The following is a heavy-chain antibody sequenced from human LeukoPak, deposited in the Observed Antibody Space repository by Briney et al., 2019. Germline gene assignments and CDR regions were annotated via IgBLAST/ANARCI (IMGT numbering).Heavy chain of an antibody. CDR1: GFTFSSYG. CDR3: TTDSRGTADY. J-gene: IGHJ4*02. CDR2: INTNSNYI. D-gene: IGHD6-13*01. Sequence: GGSLRLSCAASGFTFSSYGMNWVRQAPGKGLEWVSSINTNSNYIYYTDSVKGRFTISRDNAKNSVFLQMNSLKTEDTAVYYCTTDSRGTADYWGQGTLVTVSS. V-gene: IGHV3-21*03.